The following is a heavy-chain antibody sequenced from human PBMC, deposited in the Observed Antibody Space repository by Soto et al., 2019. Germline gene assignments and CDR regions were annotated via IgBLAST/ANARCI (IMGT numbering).Heavy chain of an antibody. CDR1: GFTFSDYA. J-gene: IGHJ5*02. CDR2: VSHDGRNT. CDR3: VRDRFTIFGVAENRFDP. Sequence: GGSLRLSCAASGFTFSDYAMHWVRQAPGKGLEWVAVVSHDGRNTHYADSVKGRFTISRDSSKNTIYLQMNSLGADDTAVYYCVRDRFTIFGVAENRFDPWGQGTLVTVSS. V-gene: IGHV3-30*03. D-gene: IGHD3-3*01.